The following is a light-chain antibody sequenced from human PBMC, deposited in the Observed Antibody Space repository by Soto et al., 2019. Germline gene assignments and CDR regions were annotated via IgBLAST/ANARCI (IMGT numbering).Light chain of an antibody. CDR3: QHYNHYPIT. V-gene: IGKV1-16*01. Sequence: DIQMTQSPSSLSASVGDRVTITCRASQPISNYLAWFQQKPGRAPKSLIYGASTLHSGVPSRFSGSGSGTDFTLTISSLQPEDFATYYCQHYNHYPITFGQGTRLEIK. CDR1: QPISNY. J-gene: IGKJ5*01. CDR2: GAS.